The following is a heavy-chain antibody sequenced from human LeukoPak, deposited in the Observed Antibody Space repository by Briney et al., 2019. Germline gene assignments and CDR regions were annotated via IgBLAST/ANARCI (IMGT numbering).Heavy chain of an antibody. CDR3: ARYIAADF. V-gene: IGHV3-48*01. D-gene: IGHD6-13*01. J-gene: IGHJ4*02. CDR2: ISGSTSTT. Sequence: PGGSLRLSCAASGFTFSSYGVNWVRQAPGKGLEWVSYISGSTSTTHSADSVKGRFTISRDNAKNSLYLQMNSLRAEDTAVYYCARYIAADFWGQGTLVTVSS. CDR1: GFTFSSYG.